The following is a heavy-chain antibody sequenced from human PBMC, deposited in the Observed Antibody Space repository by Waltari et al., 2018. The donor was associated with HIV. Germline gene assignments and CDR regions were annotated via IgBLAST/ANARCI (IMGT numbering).Heavy chain of an antibody. CDR1: GGSISSSSYY. J-gene: IGHJ5*02. CDR3: ARLSYSGYFRFALDTAMAVTNWFDP. D-gene: IGHD5-18*01. V-gene: IGHV4-39*01. CDR2: SYYSGCT. Sequence: QLQLQESGPGLVKPSETLSLTCTVSGGSISSSSYYWGWIRQPPGKGLEWIGSSYYSGCTYYNPSLKSRVTMSVDTSKNQFSLTLSSVTAADTAVYYCARLSYSGYFRFALDTAMAVTNWFDPWGQGTLVTVSS.